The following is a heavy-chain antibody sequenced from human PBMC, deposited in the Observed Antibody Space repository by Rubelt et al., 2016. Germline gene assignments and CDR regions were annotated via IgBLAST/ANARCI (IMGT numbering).Heavy chain of an antibody. CDR3: AGGGKVPFDY. CDR1: GYTSTSSY. D-gene: IGHD4-23*01. Sequence: QAQLVQSGAEVKKPGASVKVSCKASGYTSTSSYIHWVRQAPGQGLEWMGIIHPSGGRTSYAQQFQDRVTMTRDTSTSTVYMELSSLRSEDTAVYYWAGGGKVPFDYWGQGTLVTVSS. V-gene: IGHV1-46*01. J-gene: IGHJ4*02. CDR2: IHPSGGRT.